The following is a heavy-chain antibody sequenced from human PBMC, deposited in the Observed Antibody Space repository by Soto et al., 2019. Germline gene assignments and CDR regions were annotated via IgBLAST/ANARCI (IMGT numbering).Heavy chain of an antibody. V-gene: IGHV3-23*04. CDR3: AKYDYNPPADY. D-gene: IGHD4-4*01. J-gene: IGHJ4*02. CDR2: ISGSGGST. CDR1: GFTFSSYA. Sequence: VQLVQSGAEVKKPGGSLRLSCAASGFTFSSYAMSWVRQAPGKGLEWVSSISGSGGSTYYADSVKGRFTISRDNSKNTLYLQMNSLRAEDTAVYYCAKYDYNPPADYWGQGTLVTVSS.